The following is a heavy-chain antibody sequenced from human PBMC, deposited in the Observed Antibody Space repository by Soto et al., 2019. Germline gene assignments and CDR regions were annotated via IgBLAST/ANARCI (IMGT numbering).Heavy chain of an antibody. J-gene: IGHJ4*02. V-gene: IGHV4-59*01. CDR3: ARITRSPNSGYFDY. Sequence: PSETLSLTCTVSGESMSTYYWSWIRQPPGEGLEWIGYIYYTGSTNYNSSLKSLVTVSIDTSNNQFSLILSSVTAADTAVYYCARITRSPNSGYFDYWGQGALVTVS. CDR1: GESMSTYY. D-gene: IGHD7-27*01. CDR2: IYYTGST.